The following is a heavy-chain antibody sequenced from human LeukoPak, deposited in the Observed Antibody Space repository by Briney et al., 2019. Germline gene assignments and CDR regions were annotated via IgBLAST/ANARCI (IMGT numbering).Heavy chain of an antibody. J-gene: IGHJ6*03. D-gene: IGHD1-26*01. CDR1: GFTFSSYA. CDR3: AKDQVVGATYYYYYMDV. CDR2: ISSNGGST. V-gene: IGHV3-64*01. Sequence: PGGSLRLSCAASGFTFSSYAMHWVRQAPGKGLEYVSAISSNGGSTYYANSVKGRFTISRDNSKNTLYLQMNSLRAEDTAVYYCAKDQVVGATYYYYYMDVWGKGTTVTVSS.